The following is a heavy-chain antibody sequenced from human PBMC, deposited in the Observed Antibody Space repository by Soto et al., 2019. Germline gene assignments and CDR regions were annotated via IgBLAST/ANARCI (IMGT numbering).Heavy chain of an antibody. CDR2: IWYDGSNK. V-gene: IGHV3-33*01. CDR3: ARDAYYYDGSGYLYGMDV. D-gene: IGHD3-22*01. Sequence: QVQLVESGGGVVQPGRSLRLSCAASGFTFSSYGMHWVRQAPGKGLEWVAVIWYDGSNKYYADSVKGRFTISRDNFKNTMYLQMKGLRAEDPAVYYCARDAYYYDGSGYLYGMDVWGQGTTVTVSS. CDR1: GFTFSSYG. J-gene: IGHJ6*02.